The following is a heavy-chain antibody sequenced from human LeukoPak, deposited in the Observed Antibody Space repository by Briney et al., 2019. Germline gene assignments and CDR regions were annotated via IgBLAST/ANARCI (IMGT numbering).Heavy chain of an antibody. V-gene: IGHV4-38-2*02. D-gene: IGHD6-13*01. J-gene: IGHJ3*01. CDR1: AYSISSNYY. CDR3: ARGRNSFGIASSSWSHDVFDF. Sequence: SETLPLTCTVSAYSISSNYYWGWIRQPPGKGLEWIGSIYHSGSTYYNPSLKSRVTISVDTSKNQFSLKLSSVTAADTAVYYCARGRNSFGIASSSWSHDVFDFWGQGTMVTVSS. CDR2: IYHSGST.